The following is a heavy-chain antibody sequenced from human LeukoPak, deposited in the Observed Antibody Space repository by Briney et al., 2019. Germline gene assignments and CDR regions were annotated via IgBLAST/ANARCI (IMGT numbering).Heavy chain of an antibody. Sequence: ASVMVSCKASGYTFTSYGISWVRQAPGQGLEWMGWISAYNGNTNYAQKLQGGVTMTTDTSTSTAYMELRSLRSDDTAVYYCAREGDCTNGVCYRPNWFDPWGQGTLVTVSS. CDR1: GYTFTSYG. D-gene: IGHD2-8*01. CDR3: AREGDCTNGVCYRPNWFDP. V-gene: IGHV1-18*01. J-gene: IGHJ5*02. CDR2: ISAYNGNT.